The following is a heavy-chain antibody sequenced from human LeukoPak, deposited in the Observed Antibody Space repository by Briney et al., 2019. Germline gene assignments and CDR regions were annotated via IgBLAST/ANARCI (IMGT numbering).Heavy chain of an antibody. CDR1: GYTFTSYA. D-gene: IGHD3-22*01. CDR2: INTNTGNP. Sequence: ASVKVSCKASGYTFTSYAVNWVRQAPGQGLEWMGWINTNTGNPTYAQGFTGRFVFSLDTSVSTAYLQINSLEPEDTAVYYCASYDTSGYYSDYYYGMDVWGQGTTVTVSS. CDR3: ASYDTSGYYSDYYYGMDV. J-gene: IGHJ6*02. V-gene: IGHV7-4-1*02.